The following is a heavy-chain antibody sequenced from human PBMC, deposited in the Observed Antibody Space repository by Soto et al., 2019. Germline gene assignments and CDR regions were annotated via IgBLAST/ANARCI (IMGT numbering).Heavy chain of an antibody. CDR3: ARHNFVVVVATSRIQDAFDT. CDR1: GYSFTSYW. V-gene: IGHV5-10-1*01. J-gene: IGHJ3*02. Sequence: GESLKISCKGSGYSFTSYWISWVRQMPGKGLERMGRIDPSDSYTNYSPSFQGHVTISADKSLSTAYLQWSSLKATHTSMYDGARHNFVVVVATSRIQDAFDTWGQGTMVTVSS. CDR2: IDPSDSYT. D-gene: IGHD2-15*01.